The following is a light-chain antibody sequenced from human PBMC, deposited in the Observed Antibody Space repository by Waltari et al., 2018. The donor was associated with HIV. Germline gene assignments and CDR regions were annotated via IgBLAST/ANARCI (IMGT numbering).Light chain of an antibody. CDR3: QQSYSTPLT. CDR1: QSISSY. Sequence: DIQMTQSPSSLSASVGDRVTITCRASQSISSYLNWYQQKPGKAPKLLIYAASSLQSGVPSRFSGSGSGTEFTLTISSLQPEDFATYYCQQSYSTPLTFGGVTKVEIK. J-gene: IGKJ4*01. V-gene: IGKV1-39*01. CDR2: AAS.